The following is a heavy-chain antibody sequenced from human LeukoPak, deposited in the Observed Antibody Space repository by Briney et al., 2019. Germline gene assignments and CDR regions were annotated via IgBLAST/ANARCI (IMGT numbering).Heavy chain of an antibody. J-gene: IGHJ4*02. D-gene: IGHD1-26*01. CDR1: GFTFSSYA. CDR3: VRDRGTYRPIDY. V-gene: IGHV3-21*04. Sequence: GGSLRLSCAASGFTFSSYAMSWVRQAPGKGLGWVSSISYTGTYIYYADSVKGRFTISRDNAQNSLYLQMNSLRAEDTAIYYCVRDRGTYRPIDYWGQGTLVTVSS. CDR2: ISYTGTYI.